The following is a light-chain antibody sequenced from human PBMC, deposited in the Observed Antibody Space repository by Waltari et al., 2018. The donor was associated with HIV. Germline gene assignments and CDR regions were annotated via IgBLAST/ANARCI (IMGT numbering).Light chain of an antibody. CDR2: QNN. CDR1: NLGEKY. V-gene: IGLV3-1*01. CDR3: QAWDSSTVV. Sequence: SYELTQPPSVSVSPGQKGSISCYGDNLGEKYACWFQHKPGQSPVMVIYQNNKRPSGIPERFSGSNSGNTATLTISGTQAMDEADYYCQAWDSSTVVFGTGTKVTVL. J-gene: IGLJ1*01.